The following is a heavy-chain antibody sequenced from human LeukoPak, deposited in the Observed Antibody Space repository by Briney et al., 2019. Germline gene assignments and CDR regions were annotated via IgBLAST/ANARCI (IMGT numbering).Heavy chain of an antibody. CDR2: IYYSGNT. CDR1: GGSISSYY. J-gene: IGHJ3*02. CDR3: VRQPSATAAFDI. Sequence: PSETLSLTCTVSGGSISSYYWSWIRQPPGKGLEWIGYIYYSGNTNYNPSFKSRVTISVDTSKNQFSLKLSSVTAADTAIYYCVRQPSATAAFDIWGQGTMVTVSS. D-gene: IGHD2-2*01. V-gene: IGHV4-59*08.